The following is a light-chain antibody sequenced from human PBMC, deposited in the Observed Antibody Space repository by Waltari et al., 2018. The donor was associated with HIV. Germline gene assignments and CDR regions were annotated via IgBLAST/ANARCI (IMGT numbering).Light chain of an antibody. CDR2: EVT. CDR1: SSHIGAYDF. V-gene: IGLV2-8*01. CDR3: SSYGDSLKVL. J-gene: IGLJ2*01. Sequence: SALTPPTSASRSLGQSVPISCTGSSSHIGAYDFVSWFQPPPHSAPKLLLYEVTRRPSTVSDRFSGSRSGNTAFLTVAGLQPDDEATYFCSSYGDSLKVLFGGGTNVTVL.